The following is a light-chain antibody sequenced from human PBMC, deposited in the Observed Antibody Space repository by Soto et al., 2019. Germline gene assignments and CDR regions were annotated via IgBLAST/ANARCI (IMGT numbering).Light chain of an antibody. V-gene: IGKV3-20*01. CDR1: QSISSSF. CDR2: GAS. CDR3: QRIT. J-gene: IGKJ5*01. Sequence: DIVLTQSPGTLSLSPGDRATLSCRASQSISSSFLAWYQQKPGQAPRLLIYGASRRATGVPDRFSGSGSGTDFTLTISRLEPEDFAVYYCQRITFGQGTRLENK.